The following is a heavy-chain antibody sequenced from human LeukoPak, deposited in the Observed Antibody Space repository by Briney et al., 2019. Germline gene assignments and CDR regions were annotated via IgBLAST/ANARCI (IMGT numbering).Heavy chain of an antibody. CDR3: ARVRYYYDSSGYYYFDY. CDR1: GYTFTSYG. CDR2: ISAYNGNT. Sequence: GASVKVSCKASGYTFTSYGISWVRQAPGQGLEWMGWISAYNGNTNYAQKLQGRVTITADESTSTAYMELSSLRSEDTAVYYCARVRYYYDSSGYYYFDYWGQGTLVTVSS. J-gene: IGHJ4*02. V-gene: IGHV1-18*01. D-gene: IGHD3-22*01.